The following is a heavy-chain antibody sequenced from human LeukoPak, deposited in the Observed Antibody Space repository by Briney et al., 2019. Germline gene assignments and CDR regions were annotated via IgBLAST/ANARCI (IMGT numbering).Heavy chain of an antibody. D-gene: IGHD5-12*01. Sequence: PGGSLRLSCAASGFTFSSYAMHWVRQAPGKGLEWVAVISYDGSNKYYADSVKGRFTISRDNSKNTLYLQMNSLSAEDTALYYCAKDRSGYDYYGQYYFDYWGQGTPVTVSS. CDR3: AKDRSGYDYYGQYYFDY. CDR1: GFTFSSYA. V-gene: IGHV3-30-3*01. CDR2: ISYDGSNK. J-gene: IGHJ4*02.